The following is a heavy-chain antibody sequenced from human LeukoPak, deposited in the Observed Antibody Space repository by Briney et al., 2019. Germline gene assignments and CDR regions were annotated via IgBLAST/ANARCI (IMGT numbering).Heavy chain of an antibody. CDR2: ISGSGGST. V-gene: IGHV3-23*01. CDR1: GVTFSSYA. CDR3: AKMTQELWFGEDYFDY. D-gene: IGHD3-10*01. Sequence: PGGSLRLSCAASGVTFSSYAMSWVRQAPGKGLEWVPAISGSGGSTYYADSVKGRFTISRDNSKNTLYLQMNSLRAEDTAVYYCAKMTQELWFGEDYFDYWGQGTLVTVSS. J-gene: IGHJ4*02.